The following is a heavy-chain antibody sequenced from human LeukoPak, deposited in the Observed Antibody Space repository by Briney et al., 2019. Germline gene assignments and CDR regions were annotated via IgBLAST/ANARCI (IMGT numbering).Heavy chain of an antibody. CDR2: IFYTGTT. CDR3: VKQKSWFDS. J-gene: IGHJ5*01. Sequence: SETLSLTCTVSGGSISSSNYFWGWIRQPPGKGLEWIGRIFYTGTTYYNPSLESRVTMSVDMSKKQVSMNLSSVTAADTAVYYCVKQKSWFDSWGQGTLVTVSS. V-gene: IGHV4-39*01. CDR1: GGSISSSNYF.